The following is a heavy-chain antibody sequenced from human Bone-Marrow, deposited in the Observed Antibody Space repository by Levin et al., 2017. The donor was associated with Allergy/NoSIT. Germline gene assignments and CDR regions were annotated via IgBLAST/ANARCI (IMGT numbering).Heavy chain of an antibody. Sequence: ASVKVSCRASGYSFTNSGLNWVRQARGQGLEWMGWISAYNGNTYYAQKFQDRVTMTTDTSTTTAYMELRSLRSDDTAVYYCAISRRQRAEYFHHWGHGTLITVSS. J-gene: IGHJ1*01. CDR3: AISRRQRAEYFHH. D-gene: IGHD6-25*01. V-gene: IGHV1-18*01. CDR2: ISAYNGNT. CDR1: GYSFTNSG.